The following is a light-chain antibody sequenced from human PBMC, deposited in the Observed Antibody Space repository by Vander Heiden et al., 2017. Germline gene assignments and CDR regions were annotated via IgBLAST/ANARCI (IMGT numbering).Light chain of an antibody. Sequence: DIPMTQSPSSLSASVGDRVTVTCRASQSISNYLNWYQQKQGKAPKLLIYAVFSLQSGVPSRFSGSGSGTDFTLTISSLQPEDFATYYCQQSYSFPRTFGQGTKVEIK. CDR1: QSISNY. J-gene: IGKJ1*01. CDR3: QQSYSFPRT. CDR2: AVF. V-gene: IGKV1-39*01.